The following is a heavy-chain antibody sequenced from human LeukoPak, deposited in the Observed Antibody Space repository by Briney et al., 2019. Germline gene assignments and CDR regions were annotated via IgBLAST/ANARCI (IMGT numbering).Heavy chain of an antibody. CDR1: GFTFSDYY. J-gene: IGHJ4*02. Sequence: PGGSLRLSCAASGFTFSDYYMSWVRQAPGKGLDWVSYISSSSSTIYYADSVKGRFAISRDNAKNSLYLQMNSLRAEDTAVYYCIVLAVAGTFGFDYWGQGTLVTVSS. CDR3: IVLAVAGTFGFDY. V-gene: IGHV3-11*04. D-gene: IGHD6-19*01. CDR2: ISSSSSTI.